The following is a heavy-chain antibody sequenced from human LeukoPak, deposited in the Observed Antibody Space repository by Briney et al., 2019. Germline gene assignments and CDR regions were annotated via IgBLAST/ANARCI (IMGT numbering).Heavy chain of an antibody. CDR2: ITGSGGNT. D-gene: IGHD2-2*02. V-gene: IGHV3-23*01. CDR3: AKNRIPTAITPDS. Sequence: GGSLRLSCAASAFTFSSYAMSWVRQAPGRGLEWVSAITGSGGNTYYADSVKGRFTISRDNSKNTLYLQMNSLRADDTAVYYCAKNRIPTAITPDSWGQGTLVTVSS. CDR1: AFTFSSYA. J-gene: IGHJ5*01.